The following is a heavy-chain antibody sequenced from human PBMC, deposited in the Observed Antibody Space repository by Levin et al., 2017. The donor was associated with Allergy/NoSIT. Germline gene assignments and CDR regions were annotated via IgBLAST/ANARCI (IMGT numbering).Heavy chain of an antibody. J-gene: IGHJ4*02. CDR3: AKDGTSDTSGSSFDY. D-gene: IGHD3-10*01. CDR1: GFTFSSYG. V-gene: IGHV3-30*18. CDR2: ISYDGSNK. Sequence: GGSLRLSCAASGFTFSSYGMHWVRQAPGKGLEWVAVISYDGSNKYYADSVKGRFTISRDNSKNTLYLQMNSLRAEDTAVYYCAKDGTSDTSGSSFDYWGQGTLVTVSS.